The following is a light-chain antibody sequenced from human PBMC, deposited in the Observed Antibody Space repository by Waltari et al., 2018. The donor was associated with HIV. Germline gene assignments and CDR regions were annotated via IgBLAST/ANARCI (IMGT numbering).Light chain of an antibody. V-gene: IGKV1-27*01. Sequence: DIQMTQSPSSLSASVGDRVTVTCRASQGIANDLAWYQQKPGKVPKLLIYGASTLQSGVSSRFSGSGSGTDFILTISSLQPEDVATYYCQKYNNAPFTFGPGTKLDIK. J-gene: IGKJ3*01. CDR3: QKYNNAPFT. CDR1: QGIAND. CDR2: GAS.